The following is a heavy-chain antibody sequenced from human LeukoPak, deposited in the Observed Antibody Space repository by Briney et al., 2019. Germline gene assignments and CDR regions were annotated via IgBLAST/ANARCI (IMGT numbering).Heavy chain of an antibody. Sequence: GGSLRLSCAASGFSFDDYAMHWVRQVPGKGLQWVSGLNWNSGTIGYADSVKGRFTISRDSAKNSLYLQMNSLRAEDTAFYYCTKDLPSVIIPGYFDDWGQGTLVTVSS. J-gene: IGHJ4*02. D-gene: IGHD2/OR15-2a*01. CDR3: TKDLPSVIIPGYFDD. CDR1: GFSFDDYA. V-gene: IGHV3-9*01. CDR2: LNWNSGTI.